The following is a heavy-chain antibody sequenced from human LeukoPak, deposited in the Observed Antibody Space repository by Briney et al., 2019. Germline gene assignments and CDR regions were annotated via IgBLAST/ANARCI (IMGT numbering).Heavy chain of an antibody. D-gene: IGHD3-9*01. CDR3: ARPYYDILTGTAEYFDL. CDR2: ISSSSSYI. J-gene: IGHJ2*01. CDR1: GFTFSSYS. Sequence: PGGSLRLSCAASGFTFSSYSMNWVRQAPGKGLEWVSSISSSSSYIYYADSVKGRFTISRDSAKNSLYLQMNSLRAEDTAVYYCARPYYDILTGTAEYFDLWGRGTLVTVSS. V-gene: IGHV3-21*01.